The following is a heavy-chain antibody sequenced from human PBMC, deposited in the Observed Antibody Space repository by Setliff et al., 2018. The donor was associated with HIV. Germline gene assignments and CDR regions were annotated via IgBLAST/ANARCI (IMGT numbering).Heavy chain of an antibody. CDR3: TRAGYGHGFDI. CDR1: GFTFSDHC. D-gene: IGHD5-18*01. Sequence: GGSLRLSCAASGFTFSDHCMDWVRQSPGKGLEWVGRIANKADSHTIQYAASVQGRFTISRDDSKNSLYLQMSNLQAEDTALYYCTRAGYGHGFDIWGQGTTVTVSS. J-gene: IGHJ6*02. CDR2: IANKADSHTI. V-gene: IGHV3-72*01.